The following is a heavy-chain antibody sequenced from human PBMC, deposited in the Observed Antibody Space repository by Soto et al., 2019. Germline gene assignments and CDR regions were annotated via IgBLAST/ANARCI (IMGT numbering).Heavy chain of an antibody. CDR3: VDGGAIGRPPLDP. J-gene: IGHJ5*02. CDR1: GFTFYSHA. V-gene: IGHV3-23*01. Sequence: EVQLLESGGDLVQPGGSLRLSCVASGFTFYSHAMSWVRQAPGTGLEWVSGTSASGGVTYYADSVKGRFTMSRDNAKNTLWLQMNSLRVEDTAVYYCVDGGAIGRPPLDPWGQGTLVIFSS. CDR2: TSASGGVT. D-gene: IGHD6-6*01.